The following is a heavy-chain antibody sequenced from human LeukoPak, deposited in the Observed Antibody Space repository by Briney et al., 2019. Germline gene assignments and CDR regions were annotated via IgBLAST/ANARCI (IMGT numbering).Heavy chain of an antibody. Sequence: GASVEVSCKASGGTFSSYAISWVRQAPGQGLEWMGGIIPIFGTANYAQKFQGRVTITADESTSTAYMELSSLRSEDTAVYYCARVYRDGYNSRHYYYGMDVWGQGTTVTVSS. D-gene: IGHD5-24*01. J-gene: IGHJ6*02. V-gene: IGHV1-69*13. CDR2: IIPIFGTA. CDR1: GGTFSSYA. CDR3: ARVYRDGYNSRHYYYGMDV.